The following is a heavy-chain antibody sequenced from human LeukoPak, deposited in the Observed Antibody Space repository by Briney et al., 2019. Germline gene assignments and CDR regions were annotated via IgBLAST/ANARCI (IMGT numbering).Heavy chain of an antibody. CDR2: IKQDGSEK. Sequence: PGGSLRLSCAASGFTFSSYWMSWVRQAPGKGLEWVANIKQDGSEKYYVDSVKGRFTISRDNSKNTLYLQMNSLRAEDTAVYYCASYSSSLDAFDIWGQGTMVTVSS. D-gene: IGHD6-6*01. J-gene: IGHJ3*02. CDR3: ASYSSSLDAFDI. V-gene: IGHV3-7*03. CDR1: GFTFSSYW.